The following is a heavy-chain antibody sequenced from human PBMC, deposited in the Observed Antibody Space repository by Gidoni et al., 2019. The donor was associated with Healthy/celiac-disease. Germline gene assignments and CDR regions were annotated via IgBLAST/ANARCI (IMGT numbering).Heavy chain of an antibody. CDR2: IRYDGSNK. Sequence: QVQLVESGGGVVQPGGSLRLSCAASGFTFSSYGMHWVRQAPGKGLEWVAFIRYDGSNKYYADSVKGRFTISRDNSKNTLYLQMNSLKAEDTAVYYCAKAPGIAVAGPVPGVGYFDYWGQGTLVTVSS. CDR3: AKAPGIAVAGPVPGVGYFDY. D-gene: IGHD6-19*01. J-gene: IGHJ4*02. CDR1: GFTFSSYG. V-gene: IGHV3-30*02.